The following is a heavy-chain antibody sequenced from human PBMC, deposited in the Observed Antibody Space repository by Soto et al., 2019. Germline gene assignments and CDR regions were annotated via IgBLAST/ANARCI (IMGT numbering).Heavy chain of an antibody. CDR1: GFTFSDYA. CDR2: VSHDGRNT. J-gene: IGHJ4*02. CDR3: AKGGLQWLATSDFNY. V-gene: IGHV3-30*18. Sequence: VPLVESGGGVVQPGRSLRLSCAASGFTFSDYAMHWVRQAPGKGLEWVAGVSHDGRNTHYADSVKGRFTISSDSSKNTVSLDMTSLSSEDTAVYYCAKGGLQWLATSDFNYWCQGALLTVSS. D-gene: IGHD6-19*01.